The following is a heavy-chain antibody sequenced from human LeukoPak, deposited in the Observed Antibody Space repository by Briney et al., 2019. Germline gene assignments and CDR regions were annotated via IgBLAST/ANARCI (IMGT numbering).Heavy chain of an antibody. CDR2: ISGSGGST. CDR3: AKAPGSYYQMEYFQH. D-gene: IGHD3-10*01. CDR1: GFTFSSYA. V-gene: IGHV3-23*01. Sequence: PGGSLRLSCAASGFTFSSYAMSWVRQAPGKGLEWVSAISGSGGSTYYADSVKGRFTISRDNSKNTLYLQMNSLRAEDTAVYYCAKAPGSYYQMEYFQHWGQGTLVTVSS. J-gene: IGHJ1*01.